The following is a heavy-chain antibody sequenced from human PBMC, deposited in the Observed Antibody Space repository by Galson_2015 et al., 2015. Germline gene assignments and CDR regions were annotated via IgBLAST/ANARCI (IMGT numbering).Heavy chain of an antibody. V-gene: IGHV3-21*01. Sequence: SLRLSCAASGFTFSSYSMNWVRQAPGKGLEWVSSIGSSSSYIYYADSVKGRFTISRDNAKNSLYLQMNSLRAEDKAVYYCASQPNYYDILTGYRYGMDVWGQGTTVTVSS. CDR3: ASQPNYYDILTGYRYGMDV. CDR2: IGSSSSYI. J-gene: IGHJ6*02. CDR1: GFTFSSYS. D-gene: IGHD3-9*01.